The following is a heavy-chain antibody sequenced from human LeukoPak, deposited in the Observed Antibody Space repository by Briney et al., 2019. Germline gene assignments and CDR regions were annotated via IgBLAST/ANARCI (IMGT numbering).Heavy chain of an antibody. CDR1: GYAFTRDG. D-gene: IGHD3-10*01. CDR2: ISAYNGNT. CDR3: ARFTMVRGVINWFDP. J-gene: IGHJ5*02. V-gene: IGHV1-18*01. Sequence: ASVKVSCKASGYAFTRDGISRVREAPGPGVEWMGWISAYNGNTNDAQKLQGRVTMTTDTSTSTAYMELRSLRSDDTAVYYCARFTMVRGVINWFDPWGQGTLVTVSS.